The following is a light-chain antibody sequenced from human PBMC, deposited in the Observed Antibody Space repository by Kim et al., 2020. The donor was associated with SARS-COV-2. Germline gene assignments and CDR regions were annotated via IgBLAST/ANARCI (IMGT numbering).Light chain of an antibody. CDR2: GAS. CDR3: QQYDTFPLT. J-gene: IGKJ4*01. V-gene: IGKV1-16*01. Sequence: ASIGERVTVTCRASQDIGNFLAWFQQRPGQAPKSLFYGASTLQSGVPSRFSGGGSGTEFILTISRLQPEDFATYYGQQYDTFPLTFGGGTKVDIK. CDR1: QDIGNF.